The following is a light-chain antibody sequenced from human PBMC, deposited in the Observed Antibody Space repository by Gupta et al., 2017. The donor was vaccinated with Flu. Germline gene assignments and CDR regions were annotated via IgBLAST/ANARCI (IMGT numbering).Light chain of an antibody. CDR3: SSFTGSNSV. CDR2: DVS. CDR1: NSDVGGYYY. J-gene: IGLJ2*01. Sequence: QSALTQPASVSGSPGRSITISCIGTNSDVGGYYYVSMYHRHPSKAPKLMIYDVSHRTSEVSDRFSGSKSGNTASLTISGLQAEDEAEYYCSSFTGSNSVFGGGTMLTVL. V-gene: IGLV2-14*03.